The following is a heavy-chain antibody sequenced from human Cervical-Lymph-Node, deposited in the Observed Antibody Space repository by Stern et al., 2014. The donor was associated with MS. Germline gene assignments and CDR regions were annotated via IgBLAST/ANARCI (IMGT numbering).Heavy chain of an antibody. Sequence: QVQLQESGPGLVKPSGTLSLTCAVSGASIGSSHWWSWVRQPPGKGLEWIGEIYHTGNINYHPSLKSRVTISLDKSKNQFSLRLNSVTAADTAIYYCAKEGRVSRFDSWGQGTLVTVSS. D-gene: IGHD6-13*01. V-gene: IGHV4-4*02. J-gene: IGHJ4*02. CDR2: IYHTGNI. CDR1: GASIGSSHW. CDR3: AKEGRVSRFDS.